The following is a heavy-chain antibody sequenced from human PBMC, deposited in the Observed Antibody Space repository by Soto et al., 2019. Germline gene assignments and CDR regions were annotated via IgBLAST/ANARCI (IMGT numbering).Heavy chain of an antibody. Sequence: QVQLVESGGGVVQPGRSLRLSCAASGFTFSSYGMHWVRQAPGKGLEWVAVIWYDGSNKYYADSVKGRFTISRDNSKNTLYLQMNSLRAEDTAVYYCARDSVRQLVSHYYGMDVWGQGTTVTVSS. CDR1: GFTFSSYG. D-gene: IGHD6-13*01. CDR3: ARDSVRQLVSHYYGMDV. V-gene: IGHV3-33*01. J-gene: IGHJ6*02. CDR2: IWYDGSNK.